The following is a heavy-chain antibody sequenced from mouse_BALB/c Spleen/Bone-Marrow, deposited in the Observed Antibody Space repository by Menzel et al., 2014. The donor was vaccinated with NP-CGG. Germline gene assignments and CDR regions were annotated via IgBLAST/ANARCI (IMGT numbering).Heavy chain of an antibody. Sequence: VQLKQSGAELVKPGASVKLSCTASSFNIKDTYMHWVKQRPEQGLEWIGRIDPANGNTKYDPKFQGKATITADTSSNTAYLQLSSLTSEDTAVYYCATMITDWYFDAWGAGTTVTVSS. CDR3: ATMITDWYFDA. V-gene: IGHV14-3*02. D-gene: IGHD2-4*01. CDR1: SFNIKDTY. J-gene: IGHJ1*01. CDR2: IDPANGNT.